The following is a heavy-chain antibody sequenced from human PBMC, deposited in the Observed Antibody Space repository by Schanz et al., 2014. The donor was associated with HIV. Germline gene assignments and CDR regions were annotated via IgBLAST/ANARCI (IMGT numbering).Heavy chain of an antibody. CDR3: ARSRYGDYPYYFDY. J-gene: IGHJ4*02. CDR1: GGTFMTYA. D-gene: IGHD4-17*01. V-gene: IGHV1-69*01. Sequence: QVQLVQSGAEVKKPGSSVKVSCKASGGTFMTYAISWVRQAPGQGLEWMGGINPIFGTATYAQKFQGRVTITADESTSTAYMELSSLRSEDTAVYYCARSRYGDYPYYFDYWGQGTLVTVSS. CDR2: INPIFGTA.